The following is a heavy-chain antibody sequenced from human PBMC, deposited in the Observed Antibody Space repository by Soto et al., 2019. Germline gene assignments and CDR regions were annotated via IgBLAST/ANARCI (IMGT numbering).Heavy chain of an antibody. J-gene: IGHJ4*02. CDR3: AKGGVSTAARGDC. CDR2: ISDSGGST. CDR1: GFTFSSYA. D-gene: IGHD6-6*01. Sequence: TGGSLRLSCAASGFTFSSYAMSWVRQAPGKGLEWVSGISDSGGSTYYADSVKGRFTISRDNSKNTLYLQMNSLRVEDTAVYYCAKGGVSTAARGDCWGQGTQVTVSS. V-gene: IGHV3-23*01.